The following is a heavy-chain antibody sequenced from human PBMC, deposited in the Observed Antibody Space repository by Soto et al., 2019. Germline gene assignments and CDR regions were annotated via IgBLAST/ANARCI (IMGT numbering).Heavy chain of an antibody. Sequence: VGSLILSCSASGFTFRSYSMNWVRQAPGKGLEWVSYISSSNRTINYADSVKGRFIISRDNAKNSLYLQMHSLRDEDTAVYYCAREGWPLLQTGMDVWGQGTTVTVSS. CDR3: AREGWPLLQTGMDV. CDR2: ISSSNRTI. CDR1: GFTFRSYS. J-gene: IGHJ6*02. D-gene: IGHD2-15*01. V-gene: IGHV3-48*02.